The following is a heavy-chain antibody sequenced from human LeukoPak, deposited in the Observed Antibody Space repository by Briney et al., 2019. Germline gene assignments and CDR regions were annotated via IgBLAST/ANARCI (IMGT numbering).Heavy chain of an antibody. Sequence: PGGSLRLSCAASGLTFSSYGMHWVRHAPGKGLEWVAFIRYDGSNKYYADSVKGRFTISRDNSKNTLYLQMNSLRSEDTAVYYCARARSSWYVSPRVKAGLAYYYYMDVWGKGTTVTVSS. CDR3: ARARSSWYVSPRVKAGLAYYYYMDV. J-gene: IGHJ6*03. CDR1: GLTFSSYG. CDR2: IRYDGSNK. V-gene: IGHV3-30*02. D-gene: IGHD6-13*01.